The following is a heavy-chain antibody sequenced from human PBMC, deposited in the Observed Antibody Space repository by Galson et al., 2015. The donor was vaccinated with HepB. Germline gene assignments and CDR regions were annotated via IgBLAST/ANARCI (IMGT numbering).Heavy chain of an antibody. J-gene: IGHJ5*02. CDR1: GFAFGSDA. CDR3: AKEERFYDFWSGYFSS. D-gene: IGHD3-3*01. Sequence: SLRLSCAASGFAFGSDAMSWVRQAPGKGLEWVSGMSGSGYSVYYADAVKDRFTISRDNPKKTLYLQMTSLRAEDTAVYYCAKEERFYDFWSGYFSSWGQGSLVIVSS. V-gene: IGHV3-23*01. CDR2: MSGSGYSV.